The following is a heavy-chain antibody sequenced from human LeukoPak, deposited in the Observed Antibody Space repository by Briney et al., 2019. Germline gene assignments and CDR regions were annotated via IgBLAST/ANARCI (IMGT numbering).Heavy chain of an antibody. J-gene: IGHJ6*03. CDR2: IYYSGST. Sequence: SETLSLTCTVSGGSISSYYLSWIRQPPGKGLEWIGYIYYSGSTNYNPSLKSRVTISVDTSKNQFSLKLSSVTAADTAVYYCAREVPSYSGSYYPYYYYSMDVWGKGTTVTVSS. CDR1: GGSISSYY. CDR3: AREVPSYSGSYYPYYYYSMDV. V-gene: IGHV4-59*01. D-gene: IGHD1-26*01.